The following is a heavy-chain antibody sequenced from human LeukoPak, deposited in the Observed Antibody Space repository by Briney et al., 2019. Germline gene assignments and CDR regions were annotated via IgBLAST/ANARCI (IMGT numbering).Heavy chain of an antibody. D-gene: IGHD3-10*01. Sequence: GGSLRLSCAASGFTFSSYWMGWVRQAPGKGLEWVANINHDGSVQHYVDSVKGRFTISRGNARNSLNLQMNSLGVEDTAVYYCARDRMVRAKYYYGMDVWGQGTTVTVSS. CDR1: GFTFSSYW. CDR2: INHDGSVQ. CDR3: ARDRMVRAKYYYGMDV. J-gene: IGHJ6*02. V-gene: IGHV3-7*03.